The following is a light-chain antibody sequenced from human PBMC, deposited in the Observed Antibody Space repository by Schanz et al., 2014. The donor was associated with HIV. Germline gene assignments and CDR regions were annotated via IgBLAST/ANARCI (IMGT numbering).Light chain of an antibody. CDR2: AAS. J-gene: IGKJ2*01. CDR1: QDIGND. V-gene: IGKV1-17*01. Sequence: DVQMTQSPSSQSASVGDRVTITCRASQDIGNDLGWYQQKPGQAPKRLIYAASNLQSGVPSRFIGSGSGTEFTLTISSLQPEDFATYYCQHYYSYPYTFGQGTEVEIK. CDR3: QHYYSYPYT.